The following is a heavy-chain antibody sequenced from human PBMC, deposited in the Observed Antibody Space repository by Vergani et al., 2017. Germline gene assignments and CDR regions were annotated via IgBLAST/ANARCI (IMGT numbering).Heavy chain of an antibody. J-gene: IGHJ4*02. CDR1: GFPFRSYA. CDR3: AKISLGRAVAGTLDY. V-gene: IGHV3-23*01. CDR2: MSGSGGST. D-gene: IGHD6-19*01. Sequence: EVQLLESGGGLVQPGGSLRLSCAASGFPFRSYAIHWVRQAPGKGLEWVSAMSGSGGSTYYADSVKGRFTISRDNSKNTLYLQMNSLRAEDTAVYYCAKISLGRAVAGTLDYWGQGTLVTVSS.